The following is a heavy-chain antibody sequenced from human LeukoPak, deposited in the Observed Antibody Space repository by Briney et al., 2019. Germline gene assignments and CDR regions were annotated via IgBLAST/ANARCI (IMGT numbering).Heavy chain of an antibody. D-gene: IGHD4-17*01. V-gene: IGHV1-46*01. Sequence: ASVKVSCTASGSTFSSYYMQWVRRSPGHGLKWRGIINPSGGSTSYAQKFQGRVTMTRDMSTSTVYMELSSLRSEDTAVYYCAREGHDYGDYAVQYWGQGTLVTVSS. CDR2: INPSGGST. CDR3: AREGHDYGDYAVQY. J-gene: IGHJ4*02. CDR1: GSTFSSYY.